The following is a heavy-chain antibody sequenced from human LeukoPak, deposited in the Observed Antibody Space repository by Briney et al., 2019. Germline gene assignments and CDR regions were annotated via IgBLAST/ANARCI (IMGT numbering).Heavy chain of an antibody. CDR3: ARDIELSC. CDR2: ISASGGNS. CDR1: GFTLSDSA. J-gene: IGHJ4*02. D-gene: IGHD1-26*01. Sequence: GGSLRLCCEASGFTLSDSAMSWVRQASGRGLEWVSLISASGGNSYCADSVKGRFTVSRDSSKNTLHLQMNSLRAEDTAVYYCARDIELSCWGQGTLVTVSS. V-gene: IGHV3-23*01.